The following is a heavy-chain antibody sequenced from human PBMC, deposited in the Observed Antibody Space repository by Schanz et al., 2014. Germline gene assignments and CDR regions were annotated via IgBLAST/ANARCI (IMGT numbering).Heavy chain of an antibody. V-gene: IGHV1-3*01. Sequence: QVQLVQSGAEVKKPGASVKVSCKASGYTFTNYGVTWVRQAPGQGLEWMGWINVGNGNMKYSQKFQGRVTITRDTSASTAYMELTSLRSEDTAVYYCAREVGLYDRGWFDPWGQGTLVTVSS. CDR2: INVGNGNM. J-gene: IGHJ5*02. CDR1: GYTFTNYG. D-gene: IGHD3-22*01. CDR3: AREVGLYDRGWFDP.